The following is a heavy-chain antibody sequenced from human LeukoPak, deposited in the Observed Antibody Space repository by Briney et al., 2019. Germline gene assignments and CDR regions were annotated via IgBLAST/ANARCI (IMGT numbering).Heavy chain of an antibody. V-gene: IGHV1-8*01. CDR2: MNPNSGNT. CDR1: GYTFTSYD. D-gene: IGHD3-10*01. CDR3: ARGVLLWFGESRRNDAFDI. Sequence: ASVKVSCKASGYTFTSYDINWVRQATGQGLEWMGWMNPNSGNTGYAQKFQGRVTMTTDTSTSTAYMELRSLRSDDTAVYYCARGVLLWFGESRRNDAFDIWGQGTMVTVSS. J-gene: IGHJ3*02.